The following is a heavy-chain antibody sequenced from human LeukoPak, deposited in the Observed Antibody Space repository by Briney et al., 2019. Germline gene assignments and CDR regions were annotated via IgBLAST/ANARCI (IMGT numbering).Heavy chain of an antibody. CDR3: ARGDISSWYSYYYYMDV. Sequence: PSETLSLTCTVSGGSISSYYWSWIRQPPGKGLEWIGYIYYSGSINYNPSLKSRVTISVDTSKNQFSLKLSSVTAADTAVYYCARGDISSWYSYYYYMDVWGKGTTVTVSS. CDR2: IYYSGSI. D-gene: IGHD6-13*01. CDR1: GGSISSYY. V-gene: IGHV4-59*01. J-gene: IGHJ6*03.